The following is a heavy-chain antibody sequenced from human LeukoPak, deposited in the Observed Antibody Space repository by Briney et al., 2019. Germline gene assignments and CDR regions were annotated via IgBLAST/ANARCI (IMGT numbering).Heavy chain of an antibody. V-gene: IGHV4-59*08. CDR2: IYYSEST. D-gene: IGHD3-16*01. Sequence: SETLSLTCTVSGGSISGYYWSRIRQPPGKGLEWIGFIYYSESTNYNPSLKSRVTISADTSKNQFSLNLSSVTAADTAVYYCARHQSTFGVVSGGMDVWGQGTTVTVSS. CDR1: GGSISGYY. J-gene: IGHJ6*02. CDR3: ARHQSTFGVVSGGMDV.